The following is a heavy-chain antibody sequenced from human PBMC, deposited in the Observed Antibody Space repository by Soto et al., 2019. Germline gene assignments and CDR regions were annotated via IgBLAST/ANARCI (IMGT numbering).Heavy chain of an antibody. V-gene: IGHV4-31*03. CDR2: IYYSGST. Sequence: SETLSLTCTVSGGSISSGGYYWSWIRQHPGKGLEWIGYIYYSGSTYYNPSLKSRVTISVDTSKNQFSLELSSVTAADTAVYYCAVTFGDVIYFDYWGQGTLVTVSS. CDR3: AVTFGDVIYFDY. J-gene: IGHJ4*02. CDR1: GGSISSGGYY. D-gene: IGHD3-16*01.